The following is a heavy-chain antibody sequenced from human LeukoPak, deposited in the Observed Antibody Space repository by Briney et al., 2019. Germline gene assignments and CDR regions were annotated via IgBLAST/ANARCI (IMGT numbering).Heavy chain of an antibody. V-gene: IGHV1-8*01. CDR3: ARGGIHSSGSLRTFDL. CDR2: MNPNSGFT. D-gene: IGHD3-22*01. Sequence: AASVKVSCKASGYTVTNYEVHWVRQASGPGLGWMGWMNPNSGFTGYAQKFRGRVTMTRDTSISTAYLELSSLRSEDTAVYYCARGGIHSSGSLRTFDLWGQGTLVTVSS. CDR1: GYTVTNYE. J-gene: IGHJ4*02.